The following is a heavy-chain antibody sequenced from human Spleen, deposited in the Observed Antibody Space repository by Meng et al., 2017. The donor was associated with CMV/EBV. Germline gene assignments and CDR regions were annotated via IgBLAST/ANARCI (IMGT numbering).Heavy chain of an antibody. V-gene: IGHV1-2*02. CDR1: GYTFTGYY. CDR2: INPNSGGT. CDR3: ARDSGYCSSTSCYGSDY. D-gene: IGHD2-2*01. Sequence: ASVKVSCKASGYTFTGYYMHWVRQAPGQGLEWMGWINPNSGGTNYAQKFQGRVTTTRDTSISTAYMELSRLRSDDTAVYYCARDSGYCSSTSCYGSDYWGQGTLVAVSS. J-gene: IGHJ4*02.